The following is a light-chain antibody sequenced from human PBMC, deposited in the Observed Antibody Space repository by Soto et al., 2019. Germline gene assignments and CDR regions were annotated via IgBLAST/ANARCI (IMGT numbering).Light chain of an antibody. J-gene: IGKJ4*01. V-gene: IGKV3-11*01. CDR3: QQRSNWPGLT. Sequence: EIVLTQSPATLSLSPGERATLSCRASQSVSSYLAWYQQKPGQAPRLLIYDASNRATGIPARFSGSGSGTDFTLTIRSLEPEDFAVYYCQQRSNWPGLTFGGGTKVEIK. CDR1: QSVSSY. CDR2: DAS.